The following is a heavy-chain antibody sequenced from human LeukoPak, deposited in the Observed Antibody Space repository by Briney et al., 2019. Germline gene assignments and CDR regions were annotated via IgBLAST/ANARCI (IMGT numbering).Heavy chain of an antibody. J-gene: IGHJ4*02. CDR2: ISYDGSNK. CDR3: AREGFALDY. CDR1: GFTFSTYP. V-gene: IGHV3-30-3*01. Sequence: GGSLRLSCAASGFTFSTYPMHWVRQPPGRGLEWVAVISYDGSNKYYADSVKGRFTISRDNSKNTLYLQMNSLRAEDTAVYYCAREGFALDYWGQGTLVTVSS.